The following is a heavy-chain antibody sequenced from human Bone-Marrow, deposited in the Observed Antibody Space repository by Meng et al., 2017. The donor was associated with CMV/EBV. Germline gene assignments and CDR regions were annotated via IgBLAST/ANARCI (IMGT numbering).Heavy chain of an antibody. Sequence: VPLGESGVVLVQPGGSLRLSCAASGFTVGANYMSWVRQAPGKGLEWISIIYDGGKTYYADSVKGRFTISTDNSKNTLYLQMNSLRAEDTAVYYCAREIPQEWASWGQGTLVTVSS. V-gene: IGHV3-66*01. CDR3: AREIPQEWAS. D-gene: IGHD2-21*01. J-gene: IGHJ4*02. CDR1: GFTVGANY. CDR2: IYDGGKT.